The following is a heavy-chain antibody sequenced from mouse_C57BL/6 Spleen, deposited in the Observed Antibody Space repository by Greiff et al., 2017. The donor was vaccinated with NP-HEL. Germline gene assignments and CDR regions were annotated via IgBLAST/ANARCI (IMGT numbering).Heavy chain of an antibody. V-gene: IGHV3-6*01. J-gene: IGHJ2*01. Sequence: DVQLQESGPGLVKPSQSLSLTCSVPGYSITSGYYWHWIRQFPGNKLEWMGYISYDGSNNYNPSLKNRISITRDTSKNQFFLKLNSVTTEDTATYYCARGSFDYWGQGTTLTVSS. CDR1: GYSITSGYY. CDR2: ISYDGSN. CDR3: ARGSFDY.